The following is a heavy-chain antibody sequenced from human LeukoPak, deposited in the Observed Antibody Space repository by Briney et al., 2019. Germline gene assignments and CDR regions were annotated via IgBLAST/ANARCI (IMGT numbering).Heavy chain of an antibody. Sequence: GGSLRLSCAASGFTFSSYGMHWVRQAPGKGLEWVANIKQDGSEKYYVDSVKGRFTISRDNAKNSLYLQMNSLRAEDTAVYYCARDWYYYDSSGYFYWGQGTLVTVSS. CDR3: ARDWYYYDSSGYFY. D-gene: IGHD3-22*01. CDR1: GFTFSSYG. CDR2: IKQDGSEK. V-gene: IGHV3-7*03. J-gene: IGHJ4*02.